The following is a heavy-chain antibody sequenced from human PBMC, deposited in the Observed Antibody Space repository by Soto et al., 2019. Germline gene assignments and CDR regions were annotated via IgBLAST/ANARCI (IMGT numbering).Heavy chain of an antibody. J-gene: IGHJ4*02. V-gene: IGHV2-5*02. D-gene: IGHD4-17*01. CDR2: IYWDDDK. CDR1: GFSLRNSGVG. CDR3: AHLTTGGFYFDY. Sequence: QITLKESGPTLVKPTQTLTLTCTFSGFSLRNSGVGVGWIRQPPGKALEWLALIYWDDDKRYSPSLKSRLTITKDNSNIQVVLTITNMAPVDTATYYCAHLTTGGFYFDYWGQGTLVTASS.